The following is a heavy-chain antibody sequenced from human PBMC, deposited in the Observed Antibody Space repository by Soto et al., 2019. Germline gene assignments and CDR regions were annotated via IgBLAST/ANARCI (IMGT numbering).Heavy chain of an antibody. D-gene: IGHD6-13*01. V-gene: IGHV3-23*01. CDR1: GFTVSSYA. Sequence: GGSLRLSCAASGFTVSSYAMSWVRQAPGKGLEWVSIIGCDGDSKNDADSVKGRFTISRDNSKNTLFLQMNSLTAEDKGVYYCAKDRLLAAAYNYMDVWGQGTTVTVSS. J-gene: IGHJ6*03. CDR3: AKDRLLAAAYNYMDV. CDR2: IGCDGDSK.